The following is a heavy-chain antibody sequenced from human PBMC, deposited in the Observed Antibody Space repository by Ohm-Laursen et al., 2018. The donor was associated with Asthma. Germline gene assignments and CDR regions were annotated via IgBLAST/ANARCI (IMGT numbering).Heavy chain of an antibody. CDR2: ISYDGSNK. J-gene: IGHJ4*02. CDR3: AKGKIQLWLLLDY. D-gene: IGHD5-18*01. CDR1: GFTFSSYG. Sequence: SLRLSCSASGFTFSSYGMHWVRQAPGKGLEWVAVISYDGSNKYYADSVKGRFTISRDNSKNTLYLQMNSLRAEDTAVYYCAKGKIQLWLLLDYWGRGTLVTVSS. V-gene: IGHV3-30*18.